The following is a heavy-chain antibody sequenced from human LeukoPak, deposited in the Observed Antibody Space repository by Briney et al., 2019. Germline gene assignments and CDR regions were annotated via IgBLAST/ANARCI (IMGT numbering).Heavy chain of an antibody. CDR2: TYYRSKWYN. Sequence: SQTLSLTCAISGDSVSSNSAAWNWIRQSPSRGLEWLRRTYYRSKWYNDYAVSVKSRITINPDTSKNQFSLQLNSVTPEDTAVYYCAREIMITFGGAHDAFDIWGQGTMVTVSS. CDR1: GDSVSSNSAA. J-gene: IGHJ3*02. D-gene: IGHD3-16*01. V-gene: IGHV6-1*01. CDR3: AREIMITFGGAHDAFDI.